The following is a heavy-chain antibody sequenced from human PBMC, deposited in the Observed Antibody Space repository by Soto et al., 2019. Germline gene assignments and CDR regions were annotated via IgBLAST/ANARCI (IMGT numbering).Heavy chain of an antibody. Sequence: QVQLQESGPGLVKPSETLSLTCAVSGDSISTYYCMWIRQPPGKGLESIGYLYYGRSANYNPSLTRRGTLSVDTSTTQCSLTLRSMTAADAAVYYCALRSMAVVPEYWGQGTLVTVSS. V-gene: IGHV4-59*01. CDR1: GDSISTYY. CDR3: ALRSMAVVPEY. CDR2: LYYGRSA. D-gene: IGHD3-22*01. J-gene: IGHJ4*02.